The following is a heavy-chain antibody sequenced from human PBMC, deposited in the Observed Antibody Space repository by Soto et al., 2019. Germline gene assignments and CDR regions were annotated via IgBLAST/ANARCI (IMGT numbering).Heavy chain of an antibody. CDR2: ISYDGSNK. V-gene: IGHV3-30*18. J-gene: IGHJ4*02. Sequence: GGSLRLSCAASGFTFSSYGMHWVRQAPGKGLEWVAVISYDGSNKYYADSVKGRFTISRDNSKNTLYLQMNSLRAEDTAVYYCAKGLEIVATIDYWGQGTLVTVSS. CDR1: GFTFSSYG. CDR3: AKGLEIVATIDY. D-gene: IGHD5-12*01.